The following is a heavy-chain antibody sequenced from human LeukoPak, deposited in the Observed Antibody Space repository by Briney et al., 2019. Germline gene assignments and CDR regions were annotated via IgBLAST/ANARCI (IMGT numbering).Heavy chain of an antibody. V-gene: IGHV4-39*07. J-gene: IGHJ4*02. CDR2: IYHSGST. CDR1: GGSISSSSYY. D-gene: IGHD2-15*01. Sequence: PSETLSLTCTVSGGSISSSSYYWGWIRQPPGKGLEWIGSIYHSGSTYYNPSLKSRVTISVDTSKNQFSLKLSSVTAADTAVYYCATDCSGGSCVVDYWGQGTLVTVSS. CDR3: ATDCSGGSCVVDY.